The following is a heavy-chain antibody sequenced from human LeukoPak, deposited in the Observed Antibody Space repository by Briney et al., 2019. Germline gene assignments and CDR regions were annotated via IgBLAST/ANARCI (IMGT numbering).Heavy chain of an antibody. Sequence: GSLRLSCAASGFTFSSYAMSWVRQAPGKGLEWVSAISGSGGSTYYADSVKGRFTISRDNSKNTLHLQMNSLRAEDTAVYYCAKDLGVTMIVIGDAFDIWGQGTMVTVSS. CDR2: ISGSGGST. V-gene: IGHV3-23*01. D-gene: IGHD3-22*01. J-gene: IGHJ3*02. CDR3: AKDLGVTMIVIGDAFDI. CDR1: GFTFSSYA.